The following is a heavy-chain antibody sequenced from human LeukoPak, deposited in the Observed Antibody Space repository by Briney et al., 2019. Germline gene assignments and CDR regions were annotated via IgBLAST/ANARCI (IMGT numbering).Heavy chain of an antibody. CDR3: AKGHSSSWFDAFDI. Sequence: GGSLRLSCAASGFTFDDYAMHWVRQAPGKGLEWVSGISWNSGSIGYADSVKGRFTISRDNAKNSLYLQMNSLRAEDTALYYCAKGHSSSWFDAFDIWGQGTMVTVSS. D-gene: IGHD6-13*01. CDR1: GFTFDDYA. J-gene: IGHJ3*02. CDR2: ISWNSGSI. V-gene: IGHV3-9*01.